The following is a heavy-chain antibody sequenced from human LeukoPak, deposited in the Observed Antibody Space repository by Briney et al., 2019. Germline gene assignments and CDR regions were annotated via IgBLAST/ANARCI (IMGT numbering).Heavy chain of an antibody. CDR3: ARRRSGTYSYYYYGVDV. V-gene: IGHV5-10-1*01. CDR1: GYSFTSYW. Sequence: GEALQISCNGSGYSFTSYWISWVRQMPGKGLELVGRIDYSYAYITYSTSFQGHVTISADKSITTPYLQWRSLKASDTAKYYCARRRSGTYSYYYYGVDVWGQGATVTVSS. D-gene: IGHD1-26*01. J-gene: IGHJ6*01. CDR2: IDYSYAYI.